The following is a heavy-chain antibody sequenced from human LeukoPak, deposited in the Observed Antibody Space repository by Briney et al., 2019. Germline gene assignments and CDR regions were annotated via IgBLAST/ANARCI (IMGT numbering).Heavy chain of an antibody. J-gene: IGHJ6*03. CDR2: IKEDGTEK. D-gene: IGHD3-10*01. CDR3: ARSPAGDAWPPAYYMDV. Sequence: GGSLRLSCAASEFSFSTYWMSWVRQAPGKGLEWVANIKEDGTEKYYVGPVKGRFTISRDNAKKSLYLQMNSLRDDDTAVYSCARSPAGDAWPPAYYMDVWGKGTTVTVSS. CDR1: EFSFSTYW. V-gene: IGHV3-7*01.